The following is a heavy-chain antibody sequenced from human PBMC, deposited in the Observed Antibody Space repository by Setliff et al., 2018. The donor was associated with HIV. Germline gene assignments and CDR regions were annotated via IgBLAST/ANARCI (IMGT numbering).Heavy chain of an antibody. J-gene: IGHJ4*02. CDR2: IIPIARVP. CDR1: GYTFNTFG. CDR3: ARGPLYGYDRGYFDY. D-gene: IGHD5-12*01. Sequence: SVKVSCKASGYTFNTFGMNWVRQAPGQGLAWMGGIIPIARVPNYAQKFQDRVTITADESTSTVYMEISSLTSEDTALYYCARGPLYGYDRGYFDYWGQGTLVTVSS. V-gene: IGHV1-69*10.